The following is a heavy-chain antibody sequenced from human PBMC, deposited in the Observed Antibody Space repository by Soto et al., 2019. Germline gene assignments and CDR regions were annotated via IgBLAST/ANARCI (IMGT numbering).Heavy chain of an antibody. CDR1: GYTFTGYY. CDR2: INPNSGGT. Sequence: ASVKGSCKASGYTFTGYYMHWVRQAPGQGLEWMGWINPNSGGTNYAQKFQGRVTMTRDTSISTAYMELSRLRSDDTAVYYCARGYYDSSGYYSDALDIWRQGTMVTVS. CDR3: ARGYYDSSGYYSDALDI. V-gene: IGHV1-2*02. J-gene: IGHJ3*02. D-gene: IGHD3-22*01.